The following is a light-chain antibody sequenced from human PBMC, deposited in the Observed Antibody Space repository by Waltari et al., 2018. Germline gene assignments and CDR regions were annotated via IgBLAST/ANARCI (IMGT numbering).Light chain of an antibody. V-gene: IGLV3-21*04. CDR1: NIGSRT. CDR2: YDS. CDR3: QVWDSSSDHWV. Sequence: SYVLPQPSSVSVAPGKTARFTCGGSNIGSRTVHWHQQKPGQAPVLVFYYDSDRPSGIPERFSGSNSGNTATLTISRVEVGDEADYYCQVWDSSSDHWVFGGGTKLTVL. J-gene: IGLJ3*02.